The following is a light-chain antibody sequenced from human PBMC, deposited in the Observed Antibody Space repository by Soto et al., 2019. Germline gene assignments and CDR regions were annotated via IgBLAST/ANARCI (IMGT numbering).Light chain of an antibody. V-gene: IGKV3-15*01. CDR2: GAS. Sequence: IVMTQSPATLSLSPGERATLSCRASQSVIRNLAWYQQKPGQSPRLLIYGASTRATGIPARLIGSGSGTELNLTIGRLQSEDFAVYYCQKYNKWPLTCGGGTKVDIK. CDR3: QKYNKWPLT. J-gene: IGKJ4*01. CDR1: QSVIRN.